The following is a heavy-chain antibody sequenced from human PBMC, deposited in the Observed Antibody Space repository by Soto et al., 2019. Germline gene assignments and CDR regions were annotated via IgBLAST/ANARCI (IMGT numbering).Heavy chain of an antibody. CDR3: STGSLFSGSVFDY. CDR1: GFSFRTTW. D-gene: IGHD1-26*01. CDR2: IKSKSAGETT. J-gene: IGHJ4*02. V-gene: IGHV3-15*01. Sequence: EVQLVESGGGLVKPGGSLRLSCAASGFSFRTTWMAWVRQAPGKGLEWVGRIKSKSAGETTDYADPVKGRFTISRDDSKDTLYLHMDRLDTWDTAVYSCSTGSLFSGSVFDYWGQGTLVTVSS.